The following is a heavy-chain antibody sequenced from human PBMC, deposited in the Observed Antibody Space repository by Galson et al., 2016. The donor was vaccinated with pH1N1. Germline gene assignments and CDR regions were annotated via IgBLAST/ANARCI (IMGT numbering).Heavy chain of an antibody. Sequence: SGKVSCKAPGDSSNRYGITWVLQAPGQELQWMGWINTRTGYTRISQKFQGRVTMTTDTTTRTVHMDLWSLKSDDTGVYYSARGRGDLAGYYYGLDVWGQGTTVTVSS. J-gene: IGHJ6*02. CDR1: GDSSNRYG. V-gene: IGHV1-18*01. CDR3: ARGRGDLAGYYYGLDV. CDR2: INTRTGYT.